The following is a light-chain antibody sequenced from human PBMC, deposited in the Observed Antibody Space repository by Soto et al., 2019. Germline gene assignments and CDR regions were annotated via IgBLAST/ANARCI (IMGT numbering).Light chain of an antibody. CDR3: HHHGTVGGT. Sequence: EIVLTQSPGTLSLSPGERATLSCRASQSVRSNYLAWYQQKPGQAPRLLIYGASNRAAGIPDRFSGSGSGTDFALTISSLEPEDFVVYYCHHHGTVGGTFGQGTKVEIK. V-gene: IGKV3-20*01. CDR2: GAS. J-gene: IGKJ1*01. CDR1: QSVRSNY.